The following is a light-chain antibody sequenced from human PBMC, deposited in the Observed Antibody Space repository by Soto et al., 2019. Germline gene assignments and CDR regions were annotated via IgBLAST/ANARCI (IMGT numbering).Light chain of an antibody. Sequence: QSVLTQPPSASGTPGQRVTISCSGSSSNIGSNTVNWYQHLPGTAPKLLIYSNNQRPSGVPDRVSGSKSGTSGSLAISGRQSEDEADYYCAAWDGSLNGVAFGGGTKLTVL. V-gene: IGLV1-44*01. CDR3: AAWDGSLNGVA. CDR1: SSNIGSNT. J-gene: IGLJ2*01. CDR2: SNN.